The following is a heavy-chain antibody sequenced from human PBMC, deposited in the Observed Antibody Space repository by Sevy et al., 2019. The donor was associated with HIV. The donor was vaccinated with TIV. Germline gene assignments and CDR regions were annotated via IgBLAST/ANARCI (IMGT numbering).Heavy chain of an antibody. J-gene: IGHJ5*02. CDR1: GYTFTSYG. Sequence: ASVKVSCKASGYTFTSYGISWVRQAPGQGLEWMGWISAYNGNTNYAQKLQGRVTMTTDTSTSKAYMELSSLRSEDTAVYYCARGGPTYYYGSGSSLGNWFDPWGQGTLVTVSS. V-gene: IGHV1-18*01. CDR2: ISAYNGNT. D-gene: IGHD3-10*01. CDR3: ARGGPTYYYGSGSSLGNWFDP.